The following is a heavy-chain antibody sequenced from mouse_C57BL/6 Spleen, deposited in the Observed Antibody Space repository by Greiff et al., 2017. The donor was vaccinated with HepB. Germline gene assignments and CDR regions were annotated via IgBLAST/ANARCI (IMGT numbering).Heavy chain of an antibody. CDR2: IDPSDSYT. CDR1: GYTFTSYW. Sequence: QVQLQQPGAELVMPGASVKLSCKASGYTFTSYWMHWVKQRPGQGLEWIGEIDPSDSYTNYNQKFKGKSTLTVDKSSSTAYMQLSSLTSEDSAVYYCARSDGYYRLDYWGQGTTLTVSS. CDR3: ARSDGYYRLDY. D-gene: IGHD2-3*01. J-gene: IGHJ2*01. V-gene: IGHV1-69*01.